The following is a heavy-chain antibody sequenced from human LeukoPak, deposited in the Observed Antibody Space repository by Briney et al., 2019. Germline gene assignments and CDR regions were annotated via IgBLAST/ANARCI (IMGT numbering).Heavy chain of an antibody. Sequence: RTGGSLRLSCAASGFTFSSYSMNWVRQAPGKGLEWVSYISSTSSTIYYADSVKGRFTISRDNSKNTLYLQMNSLRAEDTAVYYCARSFYYYDSDYWGQGTLVTVSS. V-gene: IGHV3-48*01. J-gene: IGHJ4*02. D-gene: IGHD3-22*01. CDR1: GFTFSSYS. CDR2: ISSTSSTI. CDR3: ARSFYYYDSDY.